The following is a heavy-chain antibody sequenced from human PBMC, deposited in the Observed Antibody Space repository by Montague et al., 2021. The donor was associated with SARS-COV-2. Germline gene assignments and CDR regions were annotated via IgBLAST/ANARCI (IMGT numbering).Heavy chain of an antibody. Sequence: SETLSLTCTVSGSSISTYYWNWIRQSPGKGLEWIGYIDYSGSTNYNPSLQSRVIISVDRSKIQFSLKLNSVTAADTAIYYCARLPYDNSYGMDVWGQGTTVTVSS. CDR2: IDYSGST. J-gene: IGHJ6*02. D-gene: IGHD3-9*01. CDR3: ARLPYDNSYGMDV. V-gene: IGHV4-59*01. CDR1: GSSISTYY.